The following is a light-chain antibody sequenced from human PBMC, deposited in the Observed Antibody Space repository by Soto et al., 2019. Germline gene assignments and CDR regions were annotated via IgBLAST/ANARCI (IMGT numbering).Light chain of an antibody. Sequence: IVMTKTPATLSVSPGESATLSCRASQSVSTNLAWYQQKPGQAPRLLIYGASTRATGIPARFSGSGSGTEFTLTISSLQSEDLAVYYCQQYNNWPPWTFGQGTKVDIK. J-gene: IGKJ1*01. CDR2: GAS. V-gene: IGKV3-15*01. CDR3: QQYNNWPPWT. CDR1: QSVSTN.